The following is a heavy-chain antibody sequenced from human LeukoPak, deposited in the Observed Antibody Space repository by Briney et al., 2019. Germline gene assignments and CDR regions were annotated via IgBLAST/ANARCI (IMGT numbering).Heavy chain of an antibody. V-gene: IGHV3-23*01. Sequence: GGSLRLSCAASGFTFTNYAMSWVRQAPGKGLEWVSAISGSGGSTYYADSVKGRFTVSRDNSKNTLYLQMNSLRAEDTAVYYCAKGSPSFSWGEFDYWGQGTLVTVSS. CDR1: GFTFTNYA. CDR2: ISGSGGST. D-gene: IGHD3-16*01. J-gene: IGHJ4*02. CDR3: AKGSPSFSWGEFDY.